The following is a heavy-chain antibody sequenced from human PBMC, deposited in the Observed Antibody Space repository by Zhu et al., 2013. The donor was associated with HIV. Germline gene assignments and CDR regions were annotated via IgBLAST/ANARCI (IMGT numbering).Heavy chain of an antibody. CDR2: IDPNRGGT. CDR1: GYSFTGYY. J-gene: IGHJ4*02. D-gene: IGHD3-9*01. V-gene: IGHV1-2*02. CDR3: ARDLFSGGRYDDFSTDSGDIDY. Sequence: QVQLVQSGAEVKKPGASVKVSCKASGYSFTGYYMHWVRQAPGQGLEWVGWIDPNRGGTKYAQKFQDRVTMTRDTSIRTVYMELSSLRSDDTAVYYCARDLFSGGRYDDFSTDSGDIDYWGQGTLVTVSS.